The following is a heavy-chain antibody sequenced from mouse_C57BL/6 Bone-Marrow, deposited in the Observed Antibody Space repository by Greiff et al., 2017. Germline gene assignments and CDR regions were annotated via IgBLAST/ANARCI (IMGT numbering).Heavy chain of an antibody. V-gene: IGHV1-42*01. J-gene: IGHJ1*03. CDR2: INPSTGGT. D-gene: IGHD1-1*01. CDR3: ARGVVARYFDV. CDR1: GYSFTGYY. Sequence: VQLTESGPELVKPGASVKISCKASGYSFTGYYMNWVKQSPEKSLEWIGEINPSTGGTTYNQKFKAKATLTVDKSSSTAYMQLKSLTSEDSAVYYCARGVVARYFDVWGTGTTVTVSS.